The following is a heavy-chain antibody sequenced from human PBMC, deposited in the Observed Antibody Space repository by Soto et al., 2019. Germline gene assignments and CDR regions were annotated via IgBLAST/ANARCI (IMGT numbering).Heavy chain of an antibody. CDR1: GFTFSSYS. J-gene: IGHJ4*02. V-gene: IGHV3-21*01. CDR2: ISSSSSYI. D-gene: IGHD3-3*01. CDR3: ASLSVITIFADGFDY. Sequence: EVQLVESGGGLVKPGGSLRLSCAASGFTFSSYSMNWVRQAPGKGLEWVSSISSSSSYIYYADSVKGRFTISRDNAKNSLYLQMNSLRAEDTAVYYCASLSVITIFADGFDYWGQGTLVTVSS.